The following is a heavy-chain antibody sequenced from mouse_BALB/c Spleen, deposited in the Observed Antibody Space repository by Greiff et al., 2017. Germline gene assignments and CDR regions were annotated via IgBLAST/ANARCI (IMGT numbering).Heavy chain of an antibody. D-gene: IGHD1-2*01. Sequence: VQLQQSGPELVRPGVSVKISCKGSGYTFTDYAMHWVKQSHAKSLEWIGVISTYYGNTNYNQKFKGKATMTVDKSSSTAYMELARLTSEDSAIYYCARSDYYGPWFAYWGQGTLVTVSA. V-gene: IGHV1-67*01. CDR1: GYTFTDYA. CDR2: ISTYYGNT. J-gene: IGHJ3*01. CDR3: ARSDYYGPWFAY.